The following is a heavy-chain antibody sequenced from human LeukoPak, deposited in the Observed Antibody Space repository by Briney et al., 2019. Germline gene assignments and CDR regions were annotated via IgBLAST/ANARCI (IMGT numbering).Heavy chain of an antibody. D-gene: IGHD2-15*01. CDR2: INPNSGGT. CDR1: GYTFTGYY. J-gene: IGHJ5*02. CDR3: ARGPPGYCSGGSCYGWFDP. Sequence: GASVKVSCKASGYTFTGYYMHWVRQAPGQGLEWMGCINPNSGGTNYAQKLQGRVTLTRDTSISTAYMELSRLRSDDTAVYYCARGPPGYCSGGSCYGWFDPWGQGTLVTVSA. V-gene: IGHV1-2*02.